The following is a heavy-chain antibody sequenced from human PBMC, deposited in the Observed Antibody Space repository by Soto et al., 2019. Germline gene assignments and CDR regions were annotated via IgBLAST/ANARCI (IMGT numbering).Heavy chain of an antibody. D-gene: IGHD6-19*01. J-gene: IGHJ4*02. CDR2: VFHTGTT. CDR3: ARSAGWYAVHS. Sequence: QVQLQESGPGLVKPSGTLSLTCAVSGDSVRSPYYWCWVRQPPGKGLAWIGEVFHTGTTSYNPSLRSRVTISMDKANNQFSLDLSSVTAADTAVYYCARSAGWYAVHSWGPGTLVIVSS. V-gene: IGHV4-4*02. CDR1: GDSVRSPYY.